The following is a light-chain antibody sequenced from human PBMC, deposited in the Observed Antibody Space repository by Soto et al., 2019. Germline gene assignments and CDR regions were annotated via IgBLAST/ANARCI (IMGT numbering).Light chain of an antibody. V-gene: IGKV4-1*01. CDR1: QPVLRSSNNKNH. CDR3: QQYYDFPVT. Sequence: DIVMTQSPDSLTVSLGERATINCKASQPVLRSSNNKNHLAWYQQKPTQSPKMLISWASTREAGVPARFSGSGSGTEFTLTISSLQAEDAAVYYGQQYYDFPVTFGKGTRLEIK. J-gene: IGKJ5*01. CDR2: WAS.